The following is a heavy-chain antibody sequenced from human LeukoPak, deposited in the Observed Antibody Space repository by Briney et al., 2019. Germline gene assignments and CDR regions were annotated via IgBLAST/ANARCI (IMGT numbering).Heavy chain of an antibody. CDR1: GFTFSSYW. J-gene: IGHJ4*02. CDR2: INSDGSST. CDR3: AAEVAAGLWSLDY. Sequence: GGSLRLSCAASGFTFSSYWMHWVRQAPGKGLVWVSRINSDGSSTSYADSVKGRFTISRDNAKNTLSLQMNSLRAEDTAVYYCAAEVAAGLWSLDYWGQGTLVTVSS. D-gene: IGHD6-13*01. V-gene: IGHV3-74*01.